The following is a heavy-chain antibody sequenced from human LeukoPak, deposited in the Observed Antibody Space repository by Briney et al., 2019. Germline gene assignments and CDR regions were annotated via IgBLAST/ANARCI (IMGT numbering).Heavy chain of an antibody. V-gene: IGHV3-11*01. J-gene: IGHJ4*02. Sequence: GGSLRLSCAASGFTFSDYYMSWIRQAPGKGLEWVSYISSSGSTIYYADSAKGRFTISRDNAKNSLYLQMNSLRAEDTAVYYCAKAYVDTTYFDSWGQGTLVTVSS. CDR1: GFTFSDYY. CDR2: ISSSGSTI. CDR3: AKAYVDTTYFDS. D-gene: IGHD5-18*01.